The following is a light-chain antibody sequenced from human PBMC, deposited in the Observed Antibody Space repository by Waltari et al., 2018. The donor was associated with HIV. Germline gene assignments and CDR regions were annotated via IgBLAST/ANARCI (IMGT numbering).Light chain of an antibody. CDR1: TSNIGAGSD. CDR2: GDS. Sequence: QSVLTQPPSVSGAPGQGVTISCTGSTSNIGAGSDVHWYQQLPGTAPTLLLYGDSDRPSGVPDRFSGSKSGTSASLAITGLQAEDEADYYCQSYDSSLSNLIFGGGTKLTVL. J-gene: IGLJ2*01. V-gene: IGLV1-40*01. CDR3: QSYDSSLSNLI.